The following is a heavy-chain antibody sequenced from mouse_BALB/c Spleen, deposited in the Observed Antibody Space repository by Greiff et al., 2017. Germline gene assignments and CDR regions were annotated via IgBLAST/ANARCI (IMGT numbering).Heavy chain of an antibody. CDR3: TRGTGTAFAY. V-gene: IGHV1-5*01. CDR1: GYTFTSYW. J-gene: IGHJ3*01. CDR2: IYPGNSDT. D-gene: IGHD1-2*01. Sequence: VQLQQSGTVLARPGASVKMSCKASGYTFTSYWMHWVKQRPGQGLEWIGAIYPGNSDTSYNQKFKGKAKLTAVTSTSTAYMELSSLTNEDSAVYYRTRGTGTAFAYWGQGTLVTVSA.